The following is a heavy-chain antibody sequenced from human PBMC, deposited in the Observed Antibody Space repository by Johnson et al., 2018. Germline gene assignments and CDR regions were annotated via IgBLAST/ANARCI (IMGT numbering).Heavy chain of an antibody. V-gene: IGHV3-33*06. Sequence: VQLVESGGGVVQXGRSXRLXCAASGFTFSNYGMHWVRQAPGKGLEWVAVIWYDESNKFYADSVKGRFTIPRDNSKNTLYLQMDSLRAEDTAVYYCAQDRPAAAGSWYMGVWGIGTTVTVSS. CDR2: IWYDESNK. D-gene: IGHD6-13*01. CDR1: GFTFSNYG. J-gene: IGHJ6*03. CDR3: AQDRPAAAGSWYMGV.